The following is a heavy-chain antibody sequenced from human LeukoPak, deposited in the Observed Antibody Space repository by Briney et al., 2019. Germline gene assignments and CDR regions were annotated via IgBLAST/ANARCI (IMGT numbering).Heavy chain of an antibody. CDR2: INPNSGGT. CDR1: GYTFTCYY. J-gene: IGHJ4*02. Sequence: ASVKVSCKASGYTFTCYYMHWVRQAPGQGLEWMGWINPNSGGTNYAQKFQGRVTMTRDTSISTAYMELSRLRSDDTAVYYCARDKRLYSSGSYYFDYWGQGTLVTVSS. V-gene: IGHV1-2*02. D-gene: IGHD6-19*01. CDR3: ARDKRLYSSGSYYFDY.